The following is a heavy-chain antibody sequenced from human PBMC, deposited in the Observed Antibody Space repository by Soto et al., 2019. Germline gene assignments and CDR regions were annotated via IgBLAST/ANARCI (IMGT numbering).Heavy chain of an antibody. CDR1: GGTFSSYA. CDR3: AKTFHDYGDAYFDY. Sequence: VQLVQSGAEVKKPGSSVKVSCKASGGTFSSYAMSWVRQAPGKGLEWVSAISGSGGSTYYADSLKGRFTISRDNSKNTLYLQMNSLRAEDTAVYYCAKTFHDYGDAYFDYWGQGTLVTVSS. V-gene: IGHV3-23*04. CDR2: ISGSGGST. J-gene: IGHJ4*02. D-gene: IGHD4-17*01.